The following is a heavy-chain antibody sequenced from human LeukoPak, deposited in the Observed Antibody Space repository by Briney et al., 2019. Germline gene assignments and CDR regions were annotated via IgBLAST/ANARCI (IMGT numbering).Heavy chain of an antibody. J-gene: IGHJ4*02. CDR3: ARARAAAGIPDY. Sequence: SETLSLTCTVPGGSISSYYWSWIRQPPGKGLEWIGYIYYSGSTNYNPSLKSRATISVDTSKNQFSLKLSSVTAADTAVYYCARARAAAGIPDYWGQGTLVTVSS. V-gene: IGHV4-59*01. D-gene: IGHD6-13*01. CDR2: IYYSGST. CDR1: GGSISSYY.